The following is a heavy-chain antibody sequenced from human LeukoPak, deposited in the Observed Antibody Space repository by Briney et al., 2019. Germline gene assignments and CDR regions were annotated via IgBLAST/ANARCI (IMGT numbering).Heavy chain of an antibody. D-gene: IGHD6-19*01. CDR3: AKVPSGYSSSGMDV. J-gene: IGHJ6*02. Sequence: GGSLRLSCVASGLTFSRYAMNWVRQAPGKGLEWVSTITGSTGSTFYADSVKGRFTISRDNSKNTLYLQMNSLRVEDTAVYFCAKVPSGYSSSGMDVWGQGTTVTVSS. CDR2: ITGSTGST. V-gene: IGHV3-23*01. CDR1: GLTFSRYA.